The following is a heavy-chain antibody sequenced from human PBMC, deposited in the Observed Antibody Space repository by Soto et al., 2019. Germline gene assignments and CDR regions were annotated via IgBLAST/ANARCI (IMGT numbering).Heavy chain of an antibody. CDR1: GITFSRYD. V-gene: IGHV3-23*01. Sequence: EVQLLESGGGLVQPGGSLRLSCEASGITFSRYDMSWVRQAPGKGLEWVSAINGGRSFYGDSVEGRFTVSRDNSKNTLYLQMNRLIVADRAIYYCATQAWDLWGQGTLVTVSS. CDR3: ATQAWDL. J-gene: IGHJ5*02. CDR2: INGGRS.